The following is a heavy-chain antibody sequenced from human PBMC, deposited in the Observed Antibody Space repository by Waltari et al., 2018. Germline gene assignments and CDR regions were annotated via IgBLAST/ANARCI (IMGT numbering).Heavy chain of an antibody. V-gene: IGHV5-51*01. CDR2: IYPGDSDT. CDR3: ARLGPKYSSSWYENWFDP. Sequence: EVQLVQSGAEVKKPGESLKISCKGSGYSFTSYWIGWVRQMPGKGLECMGMIYPGDSDTRYSPSFQGQVTISADKSISTAYLQWSSLKASDTAMYYCARLGPKYSSSWYENWFDPWGQGTLVTVSS. J-gene: IGHJ5*02. CDR1: GYSFTSYW. D-gene: IGHD6-13*01.